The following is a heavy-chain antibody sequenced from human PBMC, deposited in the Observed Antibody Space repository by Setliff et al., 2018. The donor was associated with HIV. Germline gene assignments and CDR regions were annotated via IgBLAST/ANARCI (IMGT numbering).Heavy chain of an antibody. CDR3: AKDRDYGDRGDAFDI. CDR2: FIPIFGTA. V-gene: IGHV1-69*13. D-gene: IGHD4-17*01. J-gene: IGHJ3*02. Sequence: SVKVSCKASGGTFSSYAISWVRQAPGQGLEWMGGFIPIFGTANYAQKFQGRVTITADEYTSTAYMELSSLRSEDTAVYYCAKDRDYGDRGDAFDIWGQGTLATVSS. CDR1: GGTFSSYA.